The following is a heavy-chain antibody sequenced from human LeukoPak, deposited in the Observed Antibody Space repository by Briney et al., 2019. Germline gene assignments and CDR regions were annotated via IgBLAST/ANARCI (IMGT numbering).Heavy chain of an antibody. Sequence: GGSLRLSCAASGFTFSNYWMSWVRQAPGKGLEWVANIKQDGSEKYYVDSVKGRFTTSRDNAKNSLYLQMNSLRAEDTAVYYCVSRYSSSSGNYWGQGTLVTVSS. CDR3: VSRYSSSSGNY. J-gene: IGHJ4*02. CDR2: IKQDGSEK. CDR1: GFTFSNYW. V-gene: IGHV3-7*01. D-gene: IGHD6-6*01.